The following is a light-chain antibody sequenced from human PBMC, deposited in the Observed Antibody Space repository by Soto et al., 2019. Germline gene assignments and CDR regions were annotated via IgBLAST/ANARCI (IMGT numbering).Light chain of an antibody. CDR2: ATS. J-gene: IGKJ4*01. CDR1: QGLTSY. CDR3: QQLNSYPLT. Sequence: DIQLTQSPSFLSASVGDIVTITCRASQGLTSYFAWYQQKAGKAPELLIYATSTLQSGVPSRFSGSGSGTEFTLTISSLQPEDFATYYCQQLNSYPLTFGGGTKVEIK. V-gene: IGKV1-9*01.